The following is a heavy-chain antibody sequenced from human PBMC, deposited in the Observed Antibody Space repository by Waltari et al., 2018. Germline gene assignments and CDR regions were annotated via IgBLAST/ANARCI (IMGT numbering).Heavy chain of an antibody. CDR3: ARARVSRYDSSGYYGDGMDV. CDR1: GGTFSSYA. D-gene: IGHD3-22*01. V-gene: IGHV1-69*05. J-gene: IGHJ6*02. CDR2: IIPIFGTA. Sequence: QVQLVQSGAEVKKPGSSVKVSCKASGGTFSSYAISWVRQAPGQGLEWMGGIIPIFGTANYAQKFQGRVTITTDESTSTAYMELSSLRSEDTAVYYCARARVSRYDSSGYYGDGMDVWGQGTTVTVSS.